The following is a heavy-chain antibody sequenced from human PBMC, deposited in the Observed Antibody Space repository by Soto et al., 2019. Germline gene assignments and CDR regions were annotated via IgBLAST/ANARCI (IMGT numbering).Heavy chain of an antibody. Sequence: LTSAVYGGTFSCYYVSWISQPPGKGLEWIGEINHSGSTNYNPSLKSRGTISVDTSKNQFSLKLSSVTAADTAVYYCARGGAYSGYDYGYFQHWGQGTLVTVSS. CDR2: INHSGST. J-gene: IGHJ1*01. CDR1: GGTFSCYY. CDR3: ARGGAYSGYDYGYFQH. V-gene: IGHV4-34*01. D-gene: IGHD5-12*01.